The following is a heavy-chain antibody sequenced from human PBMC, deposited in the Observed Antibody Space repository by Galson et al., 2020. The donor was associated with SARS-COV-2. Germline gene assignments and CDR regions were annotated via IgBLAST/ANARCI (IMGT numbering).Heavy chain of an antibody. V-gene: IGHV3-7*01. CDR3: ARESIQGFQYSGYEHYFDY. CDR2: IKQDGSEK. CDR1: GFTFSSYW. J-gene: IGHJ4*02. Sequence: GGSLRLSCAASGFTFSSYWMSWVRQAPGKGLEWVANIKQDGSEKYYVDSVKGRFTISRDNAKNSLYLQMNSLRAEDTAVYYCARESIQGFQYSGYEHYFDYWGQGTLVTVSS. D-gene: IGHD5-12*01.